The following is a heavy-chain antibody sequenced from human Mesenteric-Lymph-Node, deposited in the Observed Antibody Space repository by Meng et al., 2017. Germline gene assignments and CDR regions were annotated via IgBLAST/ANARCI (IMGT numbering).Heavy chain of an antibody. CDR2: IHSSGST. V-gene: IGHV4-31*03. Sequence: QVQLQESGPGLVKPSQTPSLTCTVSGGSISSGGYYWSWIRQHPGKGLEWIGYIHSSGSTYYNPSLRSRLTISVDTSKNQFSLKLSSVTAADTAVYYCARASYGSGSPLGESWFDPWGQGTLVTVSS. CDR1: GGSISSGGYY. CDR3: ARASYGSGSPLGESWFDP. J-gene: IGHJ5*02. D-gene: IGHD3-10*01.